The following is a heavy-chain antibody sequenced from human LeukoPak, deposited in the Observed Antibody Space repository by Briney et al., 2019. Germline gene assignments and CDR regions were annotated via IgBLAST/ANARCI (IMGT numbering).Heavy chain of an antibody. CDR2: INPSGGST. V-gene: IGHV1-46*01. Sequence: ASVKVSCEASGYTFTSYYMHWVRQAPGQGLEWMGIINPSGGSTSYAQKFQGRVTMTRDTSTSTVYMELSSLRSEDTAVYYCARDVGHGYFDYWGQGTLVTVSS. J-gene: IGHJ4*02. CDR3: ARDVGHGYFDY. CDR1: GYTFTSYY.